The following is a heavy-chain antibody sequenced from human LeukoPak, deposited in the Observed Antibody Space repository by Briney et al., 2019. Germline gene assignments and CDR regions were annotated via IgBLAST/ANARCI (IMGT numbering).Heavy chain of an antibody. CDR3: ARDPPSFQH. Sequence: GGSLRLSCAASGFTFSSYNINWVRQAPGKGLEWISSISSTSDYIYYTASVKGRFTISGDNAKNSVFLQMNSLRAEDSAVYYCARDPPSFQHWGQGTLVTVSS. CDR1: GFTFSSYN. V-gene: IGHV3-21*01. J-gene: IGHJ1*01. CDR2: ISSTSDYI.